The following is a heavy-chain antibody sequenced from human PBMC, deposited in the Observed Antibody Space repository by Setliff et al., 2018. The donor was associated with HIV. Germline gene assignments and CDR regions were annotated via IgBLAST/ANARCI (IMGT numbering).Heavy chain of an antibody. Sequence: SVKVSCKASGGTFSSYAISWVRQAPGQGLEWMGGIIPIFGTVKYPLKFQGRVTITADGSTSTAYMGLSSLRSEDTAVYYCANLAYCSGDCYSTGASDIWGQGTMVTVSS. CDR2: IIPIFGTV. CDR1: GGTFSSYA. V-gene: IGHV1-69*13. CDR3: ANLAYCSGDCYSTGASDI. D-gene: IGHD2-21*01. J-gene: IGHJ3*02.